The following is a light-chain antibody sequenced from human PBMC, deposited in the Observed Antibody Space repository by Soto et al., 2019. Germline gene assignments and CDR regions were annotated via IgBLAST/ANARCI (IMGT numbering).Light chain of an antibody. CDR1: SSDVGGYDY. Sequence: QSALTQPASVSGSPGQSITISCTGTSSDVGGYDYVSWYQLHPGKAPKLMVFEVSNRPSGVSYRFSGSKSGNTASLTISGLXAXXXADYFCSSYSISTAYLFGTGTKLTVL. CDR3: SSYSISTAYL. J-gene: IGLJ1*01. V-gene: IGLV2-14*01. CDR2: EVS.